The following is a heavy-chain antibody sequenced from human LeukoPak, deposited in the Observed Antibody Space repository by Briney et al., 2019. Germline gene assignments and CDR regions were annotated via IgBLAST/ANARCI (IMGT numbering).Heavy chain of an antibody. V-gene: IGHV4-59*01. D-gene: IGHD3-22*01. CDR1: GGSISSYY. CDR3: ARFLNYYDSSGYHSD. Sequence: PSETLSLTCTVSGGSISSYYWSWIRQPPGKGLEWIGHIYYSGSTNYNPSLKSRVTISVDTSKNQFSLKLSSVTAADTAVYYCARFLNYYDSSGYHSDWGQGTLVTVSS. CDR2: IYYSGST. J-gene: IGHJ4*02.